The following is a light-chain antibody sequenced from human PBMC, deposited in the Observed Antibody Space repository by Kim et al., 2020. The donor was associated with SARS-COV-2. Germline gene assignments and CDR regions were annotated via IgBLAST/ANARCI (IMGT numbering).Light chain of an antibody. CDR3: QQRSNWPLT. Sequence: LSPGERATLSCRASHSVNTYLAWYQPRPGQSPRLLIFDASNRAPGIPARFSGSGSGTDFTLTISSLEPEDFAIYYCQQRSNWPLTFGGGTKVDIK. CDR2: DAS. CDR1: HSVNTY. J-gene: IGKJ4*01. V-gene: IGKV3-11*01.